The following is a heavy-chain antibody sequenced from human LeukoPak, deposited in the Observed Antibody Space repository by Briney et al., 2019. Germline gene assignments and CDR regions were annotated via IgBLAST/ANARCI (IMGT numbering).Heavy chain of an antibody. CDR3: TPSGDGWGLDY. CDR2: INPSTRIS. J-gene: IGHJ4*02. CDR1: GYTFTPYY. D-gene: IGHD3-16*01. V-gene: IGHV1-46*01. Sequence: ASVKVSWKASGYTFTPYYIHWVRQAPGQGLEWMGKINPSTRISACTEKFQGRVTMTADTSTNTVYMELSSLRSEDTAMYYCTPSGDGWGLDYWGQGTLVTVSS.